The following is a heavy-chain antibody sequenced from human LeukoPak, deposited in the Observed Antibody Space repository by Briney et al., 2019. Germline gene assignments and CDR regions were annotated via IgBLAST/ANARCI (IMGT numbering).Heavy chain of an antibody. D-gene: IGHD3-9*01. CDR3: ARDFSSSYDILTGYYIGLAFDI. J-gene: IGHJ3*02. Sequence: GGSLRLSCAASGFTFSSYWMHWVRQAPGKGLVWVSRINSGGSSTSYADSVKGRFTISRDNAKNTLYLQMNSLRAEDTAVYYCARDFSSSYDILTGYYIGLAFDIWGQGTMVTVSS. CDR2: INSGGSST. CDR1: GFTFSSYW. V-gene: IGHV3-74*01.